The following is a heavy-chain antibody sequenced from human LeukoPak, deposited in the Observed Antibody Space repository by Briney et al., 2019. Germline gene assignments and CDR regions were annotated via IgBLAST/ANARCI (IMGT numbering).Heavy chain of an antibody. Sequence: ASVKVSCKASGYTFTGYYIHWVRQAPGQGLEWMGWINDNSGDTTYAQKFQGRVTVTRDTSISTVYMELSSLRSDDTAVYYCTREGYWGQGTVVTVSS. CDR2: INDNSGDT. CDR3: TREGY. CDR1: GYTFTGYY. V-gene: IGHV1-2*02. J-gene: IGHJ4*02.